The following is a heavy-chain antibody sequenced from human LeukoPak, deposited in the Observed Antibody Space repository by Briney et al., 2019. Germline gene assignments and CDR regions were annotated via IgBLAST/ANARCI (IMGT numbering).Heavy chain of an antibody. J-gene: IGHJ4*02. Sequence: GGSLRLSCAASGFTFSSYEMNWVRQAPGKGLEWVSYISSSGSTIYYADSVKGRFTISRDNSKNTLYLQMNSLRAEDTAMYYCARDQPFGGVIVIYAFDYWGQGTLVTVSS. D-gene: IGHD3-16*02. CDR1: GFTFSSYE. V-gene: IGHV3-48*03. CDR2: ISSSGSTI. CDR3: ARDQPFGGVIVIYAFDY.